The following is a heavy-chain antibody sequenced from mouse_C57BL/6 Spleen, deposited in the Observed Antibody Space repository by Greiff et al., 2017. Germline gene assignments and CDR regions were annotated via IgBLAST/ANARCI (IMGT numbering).Heavy chain of an antibody. V-gene: IGHV1-75*01. CDR3: AVLTGNAMDY. D-gene: IGHD4-1*01. J-gene: IGHJ4*01. CDR2: IFPGSGSN. CDR1: GYTFTDSY. Sequence: VQLQESGPELVKPGASVKISCKASGYTFTDSYINWVKQRPGQGLEWIGWIFPGSGSNYYNAKFKGKATLTVDKSSSTAYMLLSSLTSEDSAVYFCAVLTGNAMDYWGQGTSVTVSS.